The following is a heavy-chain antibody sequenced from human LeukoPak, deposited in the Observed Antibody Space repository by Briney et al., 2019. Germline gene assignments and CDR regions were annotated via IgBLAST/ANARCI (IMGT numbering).Heavy chain of an antibody. J-gene: IGHJ4*02. CDR1: GFTFSSYG. V-gene: IGHV3-30*03. Sequence: GGSLRLSCAASGFTFSSYGMHWVRQAPGKGLEWVAVISYDGSNKYYADSVKGRFTISRDNSKNTLYLQMNSLRAEDTAVYYCARVDSDYGANPIDYWGQGTLVTVSS. D-gene: IGHD4-17*01. CDR3: ARVDSDYGANPIDY. CDR2: ISYDGSNK.